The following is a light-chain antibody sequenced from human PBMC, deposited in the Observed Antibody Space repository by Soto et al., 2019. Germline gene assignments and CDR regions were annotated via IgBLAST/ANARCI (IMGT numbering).Light chain of an antibody. CDR2: DAS. J-gene: IGKJ2*01. Sequence: EIVLTQSPATLYLSPGERATLSCRASQSVSSYLAWYQQKPGQAPRLLIYDASNRATGIPARFSGSGSGTDLTLTISSLEPEDFAVYYCQQRSNWLYTFGQGTKLEIK. CDR1: QSVSSY. CDR3: QQRSNWLYT. V-gene: IGKV3-11*01.